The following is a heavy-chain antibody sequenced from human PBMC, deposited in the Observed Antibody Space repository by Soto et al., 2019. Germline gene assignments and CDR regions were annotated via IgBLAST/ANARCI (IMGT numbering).Heavy chain of an antibody. CDR2: ISFDSRDK. J-gene: IGHJ3*01. V-gene: IGHV3-33*05. D-gene: IGHD2-21*02. Sequence: QVQLVESGGGVVQPGRSLRLSCAASGFTFSAYGIHWVRQAPGKGLEWVATISFDSRDKLFVDSMNCRLSISRENSRNTVYLQMDSLRAEDTAVYHCARVCGGDCGNAFDVWGQGTVVAVSS. CDR3: ARVCGGDCGNAFDV. CDR1: GFTFSAYG.